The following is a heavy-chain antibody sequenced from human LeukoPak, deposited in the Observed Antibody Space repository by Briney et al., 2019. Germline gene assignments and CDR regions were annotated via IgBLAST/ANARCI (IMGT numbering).Heavy chain of an antibody. D-gene: IGHD3-10*01. CDR2: IWYDGSNK. V-gene: IGHV3-33*01. CDR1: GFTFSSYG. J-gene: IGHJ5*02. CDR3: ARDGEIWFGELLFGFDP. Sequence: GRSLRLSCAASGFTFSSYGMQWVRQAPGKGLEWVAVIWYDGSNKYYADSVKGRFTISRDNSKNTLYLQMNSLRAEDTAVYYCARDGEIWFGELLFGFDPWGQGTLVTVSS.